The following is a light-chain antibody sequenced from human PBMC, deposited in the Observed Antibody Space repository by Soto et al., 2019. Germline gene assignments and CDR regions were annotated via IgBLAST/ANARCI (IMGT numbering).Light chain of an antibody. CDR2: GAS. Sequence: EIVLTQCPGSLSLSPGERATLSCRASQSVSSNYLAWYQQKPGQAPRLLIYGASSRATGIPDRFSGSGSGTDFTLTISRLEPEDFAVYYCQQYGTLPSWTFGQGTKVDIK. V-gene: IGKV3-20*01. J-gene: IGKJ1*01. CDR1: QSVSSNY. CDR3: QQYGTLPSWT.